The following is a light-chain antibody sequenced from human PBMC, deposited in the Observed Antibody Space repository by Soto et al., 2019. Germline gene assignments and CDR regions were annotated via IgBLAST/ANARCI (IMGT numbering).Light chain of an antibody. CDR3: QQYAASPRT. CDR2: GAS. CDR1: QSVNDNY. Sequence: EIVLTQPPGTLSLSPRERATLSCRASQSVNDNYLAWYQHKPGQAPRLLIYGASSSAPGIPDRFSGSGSGTDFTLTISRLEAEDFAIYYCQQYAASPRTFGQGTQVEVK. J-gene: IGKJ1*01. V-gene: IGKV3-20*01.